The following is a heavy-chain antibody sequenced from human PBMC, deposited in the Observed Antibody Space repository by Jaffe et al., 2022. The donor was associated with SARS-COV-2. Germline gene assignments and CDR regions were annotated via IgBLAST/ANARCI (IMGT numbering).Heavy chain of an antibody. V-gene: IGHV3-33*01. CDR2: IWYDGSNK. CDR3: ARDRGGKYPDY. CDR1: GFTFSNYG. J-gene: IGHJ4*01. D-gene: IGHD1-26*01. Sequence: QVQLVESGGGVVQPGRSLRLSCAASGFTFSNYGMNWVRQAPGKGLEWVAVIWYDGSNKYYADSVKGRFTISRDNSKDTQYLQMNSLRVEDTAVYYCARDRGGKYPDYWGQGTLVTVSS.